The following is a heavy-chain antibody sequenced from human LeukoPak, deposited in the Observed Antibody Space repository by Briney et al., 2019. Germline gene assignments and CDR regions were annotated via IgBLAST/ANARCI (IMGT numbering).Heavy chain of an antibody. D-gene: IGHD2-8*01. CDR3: ARPRVVPAKGYYMDV. CDR2: IIPIFGTA. J-gene: IGHJ6*03. Sequence: ASVKVSCKASGGTFSSYAISWVRQAPGQGLEWMGGIIPIFGTANYAQKFQGRVTITADKSTSTAYMELSSLRSGDTAVYYCARPRVVPAKGYYMDVWGKGTTVTVSS. CDR1: GGTFSSYA. V-gene: IGHV1-69*06.